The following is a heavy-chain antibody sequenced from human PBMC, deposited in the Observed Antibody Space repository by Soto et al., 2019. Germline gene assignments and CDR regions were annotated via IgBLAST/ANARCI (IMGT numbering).Heavy chain of an antibody. D-gene: IGHD6-6*01. J-gene: IGHJ5*02. CDR2: IKNKTLGGAT. CDR3: TADLAARPLAS. Sequence: GGSLRLSCGASGLTLSKAWMNWVRQFPGKGLEWVGRIKNKTLGGATDYPAPVKGRFTISRDDARNTLYLQMNSLKTEDTAVYYCTADLAARPLASWGQGTLVTVSS. V-gene: IGHV3-15*07. CDR1: GLTLSKAW.